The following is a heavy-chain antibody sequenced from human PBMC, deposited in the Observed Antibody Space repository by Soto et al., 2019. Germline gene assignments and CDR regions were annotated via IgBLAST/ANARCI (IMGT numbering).Heavy chain of an antibody. CDR1: GFTFSSYG. D-gene: IGHD4-17*01. CDR3: AKAADYGDYVGRGYGMDV. Sequence: GGSLRLSCAASGFTFSSYGMHWVRQAPGKGLEWVAVISYDGSNKYYADSVKGRFTISRDNSKNTLYLQMNSLRAEDTAVYYCAKAADYGDYVGRGYGMDVWGQGTTVTVSS. V-gene: IGHV3-30*18. J-gene: IGHJ6*02. CDR2: ISYDGSNK.